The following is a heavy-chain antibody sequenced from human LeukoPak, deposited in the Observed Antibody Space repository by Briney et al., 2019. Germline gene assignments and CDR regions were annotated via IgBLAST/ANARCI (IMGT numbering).Heavy chain of an antibody. CDR1: GGPFSDYY. V-gene: IGHV4-34*01. D-gene: IGHD3-3*01. CDR2: ISHSGST. CDR3: ARRWEYYDIWNDY. Sequence: SETLSLTCAVYGGPFSDYYWSWIRQPPGKGLECIGEISHSGSTNYNPSLKSRVTISVDTSKNQFSLKLSSVTAADTAVYYCARRWEYYDIWNDYWGQGTLVTVSS. J-gene: IGHJ4*02.